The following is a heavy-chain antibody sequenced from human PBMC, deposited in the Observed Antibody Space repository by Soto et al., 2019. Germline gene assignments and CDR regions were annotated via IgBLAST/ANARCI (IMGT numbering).Heavy chain of an antibody. D-gene: IGHD6-19*01. V-gene: IGHV3-7*04. Sequence: EVQLVESGGGLVQPRGSLRLSCADSGFSSSPFWMTWVRQAPGKGLEWVALIKQDGSEELYVDSVKGRFTISRDNAKNSVYLQMDSLRVEDTAVYYCTGGSGRLQTDWGQGTLVTVSS. CDR3: TGGSGRLQTD. CDR2: IKQDGSEE. CDR1: GFSSSPFW. J-gene: IGHJ4*02.